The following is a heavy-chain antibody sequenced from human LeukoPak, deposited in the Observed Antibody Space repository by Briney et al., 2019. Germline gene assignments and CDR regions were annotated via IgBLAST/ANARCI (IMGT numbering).Heavy chain of an antibody. V-gene: IGHV3-48*03. Sequence: AGSLTLSCAASGFTFSSYEMNWVRQAPGKGLEWVSYISNSGSTTYYADSVKGGSTISRDNAKNSLYLQMNSLRAEETAVYYCARDWRQRDYGWGSLDYWGEAALVTVSS. J-gene: IGHJ4*02. CDR3: ARDWRQRDYGWGSLDY. D-gene: IGHD3-16*01. CDR2: ISNSGSTT. CDR1: GFTFSSYE.